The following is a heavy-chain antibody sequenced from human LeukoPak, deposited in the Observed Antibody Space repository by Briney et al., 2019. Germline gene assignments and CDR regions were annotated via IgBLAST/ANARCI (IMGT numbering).Heavy chain of an antibody. D-gene: IGHD6-19*01. Sequence: GGSLRLSCAASGFTFSSYAMSWVRQAPGKGLEWVSAISGSGGRTYYADSVKGRFTISRDNSKNTLYLQMNSLRAEDTAVYYCAKEAIRSSGWYRYYNWFDPWGQGTLVTVSS. CDR3: AKEAIRSSGWYRYYNWFDP. J-gene: IGHJ5*02. V-gene: IGHV3-23*01. CDR2: ISGSGGRT. CDR1: GFTFSSYA.